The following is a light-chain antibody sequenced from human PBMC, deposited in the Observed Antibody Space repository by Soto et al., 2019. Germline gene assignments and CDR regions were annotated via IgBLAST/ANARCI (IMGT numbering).Light chain of an antibody. Sequence: QSALTQPPSASGSPGQSVTISCIGTSSDVGGYNYVSWYQQHPGKAPKLMIYEVNNRPSGVSNRFSGSKSGNTASLTISGLHAEEEADYYCSSYTSSSTLYVFGTGTKLTVL. J-gene: IGLJ1*01. CDR1: SSDVGGYNY. CDR3: SSYTSSSTLYV. CDR2: EVN. V-gene: IGLV2-14*01.